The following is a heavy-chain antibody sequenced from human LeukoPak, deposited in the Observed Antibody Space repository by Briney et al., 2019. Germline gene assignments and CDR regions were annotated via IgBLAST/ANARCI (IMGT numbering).Heavy chain of an antibody. CDR3: ARVAAAAWFDP. Sequence: PGGSLRLSCAVSGFTFSTFSMNWVRQAPGKGLEWVSSISSGSSYTYYADSVKGRFTISRDNAKNSLYLQMNSLRAEDTAVYYCARVAAAAWFDPGGQGTLVTVSP. CDR1: GFTFSTFS. J-gene: IGHJ5*02. V-gene: IGHV3-21*01. D-gene: IGHD6-13*01. CDR2: ISSGSSYT.